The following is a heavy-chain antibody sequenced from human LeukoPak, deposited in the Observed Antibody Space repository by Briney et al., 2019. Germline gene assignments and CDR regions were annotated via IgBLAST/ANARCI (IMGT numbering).Heavy chain of an antibody. V-gene: IGHV1-2*02. CDR3: ARGRDYYDNSGVDS. J-gene: IGHJ4*02. CDR2: INPNSGAT. Sequence: GASVKVSCKASGYSFIANYIHWVRQAPGQGLEWMGWINPNSGATNYAQKFQDRVIMTRDTPISTTYMDLSRLTSDDTAVYYCARGRDYYDNSGVDSWGQGTLVTVSS. CDR1: GYSFIANY. D-gene: IGHD3-22*01.